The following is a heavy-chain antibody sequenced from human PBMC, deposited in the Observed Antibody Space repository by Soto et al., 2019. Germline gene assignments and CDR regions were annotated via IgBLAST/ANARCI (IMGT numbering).Heavy chain of an antibody. Sequence: SVKVSCKASGGTFSSYAISWVRQAPGQGLEWMGGIIPIFGTANYAQKFQGRVTITADESTSTAYMELSSLRSEDTAVYYCARVHCGGDCYPDRWGQGTLVTVSS. D-gene: IGHD2-21*02. CDR3: ARVHCGGDCYPDR. CDR1: GGTFSSYA. J-gene: IGHJ5*02. V-gene: IGHV1-69*13. CDR2: IIPIFGTA.